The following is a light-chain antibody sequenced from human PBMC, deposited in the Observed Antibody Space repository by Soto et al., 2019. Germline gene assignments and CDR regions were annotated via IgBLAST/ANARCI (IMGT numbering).Light chain of an antibody. CDR3: NSYISGTTLWV. CDR2: EVS. CDR1: TSDVRLYKY. Sequence: QSALTQPASVSGSPGQSITISCTGTTSDVRLYKYVSWYQQHPGKAPKLMIYEVSNRPSGVSNRFSGSKSGNTASLTISGLQAEDEADYYCNSYISGTTLWVFGGGTKLTVL. J-gene: IGLJ3*02. V-gene: IGLV2-14*01.